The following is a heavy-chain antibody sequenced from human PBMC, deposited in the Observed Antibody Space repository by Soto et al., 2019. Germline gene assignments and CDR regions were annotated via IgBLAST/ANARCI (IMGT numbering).Heavy chain of an antibody. V-gene: IGHV1-18*01. J-gene: IGHJ4*02. CDR3: ARDTPPTKY. D-gene: IGHD2-2*01. CDR1: GYTFTSYH. Sequence: QFQLVQSGAEVKKPGASVKVSCKNSGYTFTSYHISWVRQAPGQGLEWMGWISANNTNTNYAQKFQGRVTMTPDTLTTTAYMELRSLRSDDTALYYCARDTPPTKYWGQGTLVTVSS. CDR2: ISANNTNT.